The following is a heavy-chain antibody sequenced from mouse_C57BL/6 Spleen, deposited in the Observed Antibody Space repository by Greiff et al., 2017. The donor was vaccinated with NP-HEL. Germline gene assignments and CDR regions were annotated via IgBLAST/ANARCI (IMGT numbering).Heavy chain of an antibody. CDR3: ARLTTGTGWFAY. CDR2: ISSGGSYT. Sequence: VQLKESGGDLVKPGGSLKLSCAASGFTFSSYGMSWVRQTPDKRLEWVATISSGGSYTYYPDSVKGRFTISRDNAKSTLYLQMSSLRSEDTAMYYCARLTTGTGWFAYWGQGTLVTVSA. V-gene: IGHV5-6*01. CDR1: GFTFSSYG. J-gene: IGHJ3*01. D-gene: IGHD4-1*02.